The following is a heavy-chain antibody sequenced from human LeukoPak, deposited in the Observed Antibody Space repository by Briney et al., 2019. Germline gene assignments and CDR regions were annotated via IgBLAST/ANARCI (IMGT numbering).Heavy chain of an antibody. V-gene: IGHV3-48*02. Sequence: GGSLRLSCAASGFTFSSYSMNWVRQAPGKGLEWVSYISSSGSTIYYADSVKGRFTTSRDNAKNSLYLQMNSLRDEDTAVYYCARFPHYYDSSGYSFWGQGTLVTVSS. CDR1: GFTFSSYS. CDR2: ISSSGSTI. D-gene: IGHD3-22*01. J-gene: IGHJ4*02. CDR3: ARFPHYYDSSGYSF.